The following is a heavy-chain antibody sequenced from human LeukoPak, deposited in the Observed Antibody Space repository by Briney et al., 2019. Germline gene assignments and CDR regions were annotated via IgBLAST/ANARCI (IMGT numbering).Heavy chain of an antibody. CDR3: ARQKTYYYGSGFDY. J-gene: IGHJ4*02. D-gene: IGHD3-10*01. CDR1: GYTFTGYY. V-gene: IGHV1-2*04. Sequence: ASVKVSCKASGYTFTGYYMHWVRQAPGQGLEWMGWINPNSGGTNYAQKFQGWVTMTRDTSISTAYMELSRLRSDDTAVYYCARQKTYYYGSGFDYWGQGTLVTVSS. CDR2: INPNSGGT.